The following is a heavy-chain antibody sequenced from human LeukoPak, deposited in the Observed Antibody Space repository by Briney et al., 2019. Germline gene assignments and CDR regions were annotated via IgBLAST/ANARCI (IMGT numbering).Heavy chain of an antibody. Sequence: ASVKVSCKASGYTFTSYGISWVRQATGQGLEWMGWISAYNGNANYAQKLQGRVTMSTDTSTSTAYMELRSLRSDDTAVYYCARHHGSGSYRYFDYWGQGTLVTVSS. CDR2: ISAYNGNA. D-gene: IGHD3-10*01. V-gene: IGHV1-18*01. CDR3: ARHHGSGSYRYFDY. CDR1: GYTFTSYG. J-gene: IGHJ4*02.